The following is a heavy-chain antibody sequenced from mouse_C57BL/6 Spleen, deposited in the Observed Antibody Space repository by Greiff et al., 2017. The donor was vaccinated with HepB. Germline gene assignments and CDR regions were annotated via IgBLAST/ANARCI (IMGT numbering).Heavy chain of an antibody. D-gene: IGHD1-1*01. CDR1: GYTFTSYW. J-gene: IGHJ4*01. Sequence: QVQLQQPGAELVRPGSSVKLSCKASGYTFTSYWMDWVKQRPGQGLEWIGNIYPSDSETHYNQKFKDKATLTVDKSSSTAYMQLSSLTSEDSAVYYCERDYDSSLYAMDYWGQGTSVTVSS. CDR3: ERDYDSSLYAMDY. CDR2: IYPSDSET. V-gene: IGHV1-61*01.